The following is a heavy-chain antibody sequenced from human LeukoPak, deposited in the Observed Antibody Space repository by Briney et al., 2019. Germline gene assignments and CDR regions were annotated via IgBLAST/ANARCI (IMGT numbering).Heavy chain of an antibody. CDR2: IDSHNGDR. J-gene: IGHJ4*02. CDR1: GYSFVFFG. D-gene: IGHD6-13*01. V-gene: IGHV1-18*01. Sequence: ASVKVSCKASGYSFVFFGVAWVRQAPGQGLEWMGWIDSHNGDRNYAEKFQDRVTMTTDTSTTTSYMELRSLRSDDTAVYYCARSDSSSEGSFDYWGQGTLVTVSS. CDR3: ARSDSSSEGSFDY.